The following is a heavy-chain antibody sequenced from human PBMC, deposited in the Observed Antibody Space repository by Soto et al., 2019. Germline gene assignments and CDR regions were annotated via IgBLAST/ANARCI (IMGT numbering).Heavy chain of an antibody. D-gene: IGHD3-16*02. J-gene: IGHJ6*02. CDR1: GYTFTSYD. CDR3: ARGRMITFGGVIVYQYYYYYGMDV. Sequence: ASVKVSCKASGYTFTSYDINWVRQATGQGLEWMGWMNPNSGNTGYAQKFQGRVTMTRNTSISTAYMELSSLRSEDTAVYYCARGRMITFGGVIVYQYYYYYGMDVWGQGTTVTV. V-gene: IGHV1-8*01. CDR2: MNPNSGNT.